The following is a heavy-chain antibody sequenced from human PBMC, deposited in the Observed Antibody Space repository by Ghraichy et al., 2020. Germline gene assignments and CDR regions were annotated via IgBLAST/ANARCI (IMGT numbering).Heavy chain of an antibody. D-gene: IGHD5-24*01. J-gene: IGHJ2*01. CDR2: ISGSGGST. Sequence: ETLSLTCAASGFTFSSYAMSWVRQAPGKGLEWVSAISGSGGSTYYADSVKGRFTISRDNSKNTLYLQMNSLRAEDTAVYYCAKSKRWLQVWYFDLWGRGTLVTVSS. V-gene: IGHV3-23*01. CDR3: AKSKRWLQVWYFDL. CDR1: GFTFSSYA.